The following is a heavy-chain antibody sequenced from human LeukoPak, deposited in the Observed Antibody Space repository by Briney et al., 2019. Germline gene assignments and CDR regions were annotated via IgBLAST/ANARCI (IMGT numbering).Heavy chain of an antibody. Sequence: SGPTLVKPTQTLTLTCSFSGFSLTPNGVGVAWLRQPPGKALEWLAVIYWNDHKRYTPSLEDRLTITKDTSKNQVVLTMTNMDPADTATYFCAHRDKSFGVIKNENWFDPWGPGTRVTVSS. CDR3: AHRDKSFGVIKNENWFDP. CDR2: IYWNDHK. V-gene: IGHV2-5*01. CDR1: GFSLTPNGVG. J-gene: IGHJ5*02. D-gene: IGHD3-3*01.